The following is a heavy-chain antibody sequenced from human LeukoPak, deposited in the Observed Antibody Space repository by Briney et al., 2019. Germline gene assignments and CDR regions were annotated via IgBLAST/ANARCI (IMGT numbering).Heavy chain of an antibody. CDR3: ARGIRWASDY. D-gene: IGHD4-23*01. Sequence: PGGSLRLSCAAFGFIFGSYSMVWVRQPPGKGLEYVSGITSNGGTTYYGNSVKGRFTISRDNSKDTLYLQMGSLRTEDMAVYYCARGIRWASDYWGQGTPVTVAS. CDR2: ITSNGGTT. CDR1: GFIFGSYS. V-gene: IGHV3-64*01. J-gene: IGHJ4*02.